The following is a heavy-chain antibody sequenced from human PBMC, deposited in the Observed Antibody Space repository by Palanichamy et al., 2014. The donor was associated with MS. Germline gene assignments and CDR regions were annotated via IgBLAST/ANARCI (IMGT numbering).Heavy chain of an antibody. J-gene: IGHJ5*02. CDR2: INPNSGGT. Sequence: QVQLVQSGAEVKKPGASVKVSCKASGYTFTGYYMHWVRQAPGQGLEWMGWINPNSGGTNYAQKFQGRVTMTRDTSISTAYMELSRLRSDDTAVYYCARELVVPANSLNWFDPWGQGTLVTVSS. CDR3: ARELVVPANSLNWFDP. D-gene: IGHD2-2*01. V-gene: IGHV1-2*02. CDR1: GYTFTGYY.